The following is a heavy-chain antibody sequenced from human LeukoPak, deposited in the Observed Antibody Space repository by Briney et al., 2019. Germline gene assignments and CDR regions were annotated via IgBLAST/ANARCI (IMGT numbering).Heavy chain of an antibody. V-gene: IGHV3-7*01. D-gene: IGHD1-26*01. CDR2: IKQDGSEK. CDR1: GFTFSSYW. CDR3: ARNSGSHP. Sequence: GGSLRLSCAASGFTFSSYWMSWFRQAPGKGLEWVANIKQDGSEKYYVDSVRGRFTISRDNAKNSLFLQMNTLRAEDTAMYYCARNSGSHPWGQGTLVTVSS. J-gene: IGHJ5*02.